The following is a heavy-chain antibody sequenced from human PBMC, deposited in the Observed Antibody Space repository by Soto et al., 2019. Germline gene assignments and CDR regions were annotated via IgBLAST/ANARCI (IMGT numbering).Heavy chain of an antibody. D-gene: IGHD3-9*01. CDR3: ARDGEARRHFDWLCAFDI. Sequence: QVQLVESGGGVVQPGRSLRLSCAASGFTFSSYGMHWVRQAPGKGLEWVAVIWYDGSNKYYADSVKGRFTISRDNSKNTLYLQTNSLRAEDTAVYYCARDGEARRHFDWLCAFDIWGQGTMVTVSS. V-gene: IGHV3-33*01. CDR2: IWYDGSNK. J-gene: IGHJ3*02. CDR1: GFTFSSYG.